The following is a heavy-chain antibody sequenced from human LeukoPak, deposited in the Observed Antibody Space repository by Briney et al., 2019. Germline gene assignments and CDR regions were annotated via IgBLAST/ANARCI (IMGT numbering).Heavy chain of an antibody. CDR3: AGGPDSRKTGY. CDR1: GESFTDHH. Sequence: PSETLSLTCEIYGESFTDHHLSWIRQPPGKGLEWIGEISHDEGTNYNPSLKSRVTISLDTSKNQFSLKLTSVTAADTAVYYCAGGPDSRKTGYWGPGTLVIVSS. CDR2: ISHDEGT. J-gene: IGHJ4*02. V-gene: IGHV4-34*01. D-gene: IGHD1-14*01.